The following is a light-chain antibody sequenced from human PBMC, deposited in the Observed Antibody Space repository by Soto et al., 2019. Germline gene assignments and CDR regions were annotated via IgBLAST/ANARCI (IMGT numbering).Light chain of an antibody. J-gene: IGKJ1*01. CDR2: AAS. CDR1: QGISTY. V-gene: IGKV1-39*01. CDR3: QQSYSTTWT. Sequence: DIQRTQSPASLSASVGDRVTISCRASQGISTYLNWYHQKPGKAPKLLIYAASSLQSGVPSRFSGSGSETDFTLTISSLQPEDFATYSCQQSYSTTWTFGQATKVDIK.